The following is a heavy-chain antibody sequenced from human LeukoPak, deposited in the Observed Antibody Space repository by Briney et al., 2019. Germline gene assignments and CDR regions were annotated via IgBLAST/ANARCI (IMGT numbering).Heavy chain of an antibody. Sequence: SETLSLTCTVSGGSISSYYWSWIRQPPGKGLEWIGYIYYSGSTNYNPSLKSRVTISVDTSKNQFSLKLSSVTAADTAVYYCARAESYYYYYMDVWGKGTTVTVSS. V-gene: IGHV4-59*01. CDR3: ARAESYYYYYMDV. CDR1: GGSISSYY. CDR2: IYYSGST. J-gene: IGHJ6*03.